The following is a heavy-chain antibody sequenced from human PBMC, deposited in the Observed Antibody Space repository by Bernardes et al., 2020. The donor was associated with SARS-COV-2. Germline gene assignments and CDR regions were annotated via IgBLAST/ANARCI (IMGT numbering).Heavy chain of an antibody. CDR3: ARERPDITGTPRD. J-gene: IGHJ4*02. CDR2: MNPSTGYT. CDR1: GYTFTGFQ. V-gene: IGHV1-2*06. D-gene: IGHD1-7*01. Sequence: ASVKVSCKASGYTFTGFQMHWVRQAPGQGLEWMGRMNPSTGYTRYAQKFKDRVTMTRDTSISTVYMELNRLTSDDTAVYYCARERPDITGTPRDWGQGTLVTVSS.